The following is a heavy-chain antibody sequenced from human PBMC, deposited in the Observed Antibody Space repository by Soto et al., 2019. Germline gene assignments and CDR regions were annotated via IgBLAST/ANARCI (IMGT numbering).Heavy chain of an antibody. CDR3: ASERVGYYYYGMDV. Sequence: GESLKISCKGSGYSFTSYWISWVRQMPGKGLEWMGRIDPSDSYTNYSPSFQGHVTISADKSISTAYLQWSSLKASDTAMYYCASERVGYYYYGMDVWGQGTTVTVSS. CDR2: IDPSDSYT. V-gene: IGHV5-10-1*01. J-gene: IGHJ6*02. D-gene: IGHD2-15*01. CDR1: GYSFTSYW.